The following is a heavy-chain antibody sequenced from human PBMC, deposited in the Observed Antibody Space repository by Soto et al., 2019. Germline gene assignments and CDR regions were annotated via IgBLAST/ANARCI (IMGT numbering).Heavy chain of an antibody. J-gene: IGHJ6*02. V-gene: IGHV4-34*01. CDR1: GGSFSGYY. CDR3: AARRGFGELRYYYYGMDV. CDR2: INHSGRT. Sequence: PSETLSLTCAVYGGSFSGYYWSWIRQPPGKGLEWIGEINHSGRTNYNPSLKSRVTISVDTSKNQFSLKLSSVTAADTAVYYCAARRGFGELRYYYYGMDVWSQGTTVTVS. D-gene: IGHD3-10*01.